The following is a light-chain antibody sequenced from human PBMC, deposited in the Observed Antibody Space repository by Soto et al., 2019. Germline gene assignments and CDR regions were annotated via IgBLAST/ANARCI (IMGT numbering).Light chain of an antibody. CDR3: QQYNNWPGT. CDR2: GAS. J-gene: IGKJ1*01. V-gene: IGKV3-15*01. Sequence: EIVLTQSPGTLSLSPGERATLSCRASQSVSSSYLAWYQQKPGQAPRLLIYGASIRATGIPARFSGSGSGTEFTLTIGSLQSEDCALYYCQQYNNWPGTFGQGTKGDIK. CDR1: QSVSSSY.